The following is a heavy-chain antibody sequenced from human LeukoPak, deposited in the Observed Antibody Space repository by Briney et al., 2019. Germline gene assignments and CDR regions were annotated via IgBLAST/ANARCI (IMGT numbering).Heavy chain of an antibody. CDR3: ARDRVFDSSGWYSDY. Sequence: TSETLSLTCTVSGGSISSYYWSWTRQPAGKGLEWIGRIYTSGSTNYNPSLKSRVTMSVDTSKNQFSLKLSSVTAADTAVYYCARDRVFDSSGWYSDYWGQGTLVTVSS. J-gene: IGHJ4*02. CDR1: GGSISSYY. D-gene: IGHD6-19*01. V-gene: IGHV4-4*07. CDR2: IYTSGST.